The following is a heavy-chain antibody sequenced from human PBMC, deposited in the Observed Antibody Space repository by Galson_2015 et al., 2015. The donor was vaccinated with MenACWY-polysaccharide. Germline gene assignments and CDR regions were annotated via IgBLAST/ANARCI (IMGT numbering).Heavy chain of an antibody. V-gene: IGHV3-30*02. CDR2: IRYDGSNK. Sequence: LRLSCAASGFTFSSYGMHWVRQAPGKGLEWVAFIRYDGSNKYYADSVKGRFTISRESVKNTLYLQMDSLRDEDTAMYYCTRDSFGDRGFGGGMDLWGQGTTVTVSS. D-gene: IGHD3-10*01. J-gene: IGHJ6*02. CDR3: TRDSFGDRGFGGGMDL. CDR1: GFTFSSYG.